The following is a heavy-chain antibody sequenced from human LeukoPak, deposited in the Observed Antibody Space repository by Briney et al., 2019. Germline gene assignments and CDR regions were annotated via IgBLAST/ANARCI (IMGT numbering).Heavy chain of an antibody. V-gene: IGHV4-30-4*01. CDR1: GDSISGGDYS. Sequence: SETVSLTCTVSGDSISGGDYSWSWIRQPPGKGLEWIGYIYYSGSTYYNPSLKSRVTISVDTSKNQFSLKLSSVTAADTAVYYCARERRWNYFDYWGQGTLVTVSS. J-gene: IGHJ4*02. D-gene: IGHD4-23*01. CDR2: IYYSGST. CDR3: ARERRWNYFDY.